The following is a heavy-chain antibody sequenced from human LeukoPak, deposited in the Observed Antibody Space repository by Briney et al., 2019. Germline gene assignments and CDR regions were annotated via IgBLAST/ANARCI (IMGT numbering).Heavy chain of an antibody. CDR1: GFTFSSYG. V-gene: IGHV3-30*18. CDR3: AKDLSSSGWYRRHYYGMDV. J-gene: IGHJ6*02. CDR2: ISYDGSNK. Sequence: GGSLRLSCAASGFTFSSYGMHWVRQAPGKGLEWVAVISYDGSNKYYADSAKGRFTISRDNSKNTLYLQMNSLRAEDTAVYYCAKDLSSSGWYRRHYYGMDVWGQGTTVTVSS. D-gene: IGHD6-19*01.